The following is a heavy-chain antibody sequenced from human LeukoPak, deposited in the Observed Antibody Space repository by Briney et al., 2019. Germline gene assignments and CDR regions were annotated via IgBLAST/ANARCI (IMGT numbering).Heavy chain of an antibody. CDR1: GGSINSNSHH. CDR3: ARRGDILTDYAFDG. Sequence: SETLSLTCSVSGGSINSNSHHWDWIRQAPGKGLEWIGNIYYSGTTSYNPSLKSRVTISVDTSKNQFSLRLSSVTAADTAVYYCARRGDILTDYAFDGWGQGTLVTVSS. V-gene: IGHV4-39*01. CDR2: IYYSGTT. D-gene: IGHD3-9*01. J-gene: IGHJ4*02.